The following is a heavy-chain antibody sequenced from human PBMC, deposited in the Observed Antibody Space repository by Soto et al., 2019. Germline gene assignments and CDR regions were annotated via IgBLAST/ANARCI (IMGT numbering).Heavy chain of an antibody. Sequence: GGSLRLSCAASGFTFRIFSMSWVRQAPGKGLEWVSAISGSGGSTYYADSVKGRFTISRDNSKNTLYLQMNSLRAEDTAVYYCAKGGSSNTRNMYYFDYWGQGTLVTVSS. V-gene: IGHV3-23*01. CDR1: GFTFRIFS. CDR2: ISGSGGST. CDR3: AKGGSSNTRNMYYFDY. J-gene: IGHJ4*02. D-gene: IGHD6-13*01.